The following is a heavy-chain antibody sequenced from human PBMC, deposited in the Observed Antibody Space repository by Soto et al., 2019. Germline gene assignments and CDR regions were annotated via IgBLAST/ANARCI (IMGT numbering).Heavy chain of an antibody. CDR3: ALSHTVTTDY. CDR2: INSDGSST. V-gene: IGHV3-74*01. J-gene: IGHJ4*02. Sequence: EVQLVESGGGLVQPGGSLRLSCAASGLTFSSYWMHWVRQAPGRGLVWVSRINSDGSSTSDADSVKGRFTISRDNAKNTRYLQMTSLRAEDTAVYYCALSHTVTTDYWGQGTLVTVSS. D-gene: IGHD4-17*01. CDR1: GLTFSSYW.